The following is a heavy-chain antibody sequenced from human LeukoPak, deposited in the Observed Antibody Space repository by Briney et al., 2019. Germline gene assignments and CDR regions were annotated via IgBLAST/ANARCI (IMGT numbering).Heavy chain of an antibody. CDR1: GFIFSTYG. D-gene: IGHD3-10*01. V-gene: IGHV3-33*01. Sequence: GGPLRLSCAASGFIFSTYGMHWVRQAPGKGLEWVAVIWYDGSNKYYADSVKGRFTISRDNSRNTLYLQMNSLRGEDTGVYYCARAVGPYDYWGQGTLVTVSS. CDR2: IWYDGSNK. J-gene: IGHJ4*02. CDR3: ARAVGPYDY.